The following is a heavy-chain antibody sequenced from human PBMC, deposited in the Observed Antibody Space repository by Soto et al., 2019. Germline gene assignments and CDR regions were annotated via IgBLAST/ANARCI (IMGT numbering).Heavy chain of an antibody. J-gene: IGHJ4*02. CDR3: AAALTSKITKMDY. D-gene: IGHD3-16*01. Sequence: ASVKVSCKASGYTFTSYSFTSYHMHWVRQAPGQGLEWMGMITPSGGSTNYAQKFQGRVAMTSDTSTRTVYMELSSLRSEDTAVYYCAAALTSKITKMDYWGQGTLVTVSS. CDR2: ITPSGGST. CDR1: GYTFTSYSFTSYH. V-gene: IGHV1-46*03.